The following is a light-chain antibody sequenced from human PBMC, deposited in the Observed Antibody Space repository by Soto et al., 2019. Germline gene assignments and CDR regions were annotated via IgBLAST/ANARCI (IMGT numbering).Light chain of an antibody. V-gene: IGKV3-20*01. Sequence: EIVLTQSPGTLSLSPGEGATLSCRASQSVSSNYLAWYQQKPGQAPRLLIYGASTRATGIPDRFSGSGSGTDFTLIISRLGPEDFAVYYCQQYGSSPGTFGQGTKVDIK. CDR1: QSVSSNY. J-gene: IGKJ1*01. CDR2: GAS. CDR3: QQYGSSPGT.